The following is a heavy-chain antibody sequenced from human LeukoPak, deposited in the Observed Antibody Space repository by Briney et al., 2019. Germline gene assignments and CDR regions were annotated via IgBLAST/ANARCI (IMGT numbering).Heavy chain of an antibody. D-gene: IGHD3-3*01. V-gene: IGHV4-30-4*07. J-gene: IGHJ5*02. Sequence: PSETLSLTCEVSGDSLSSGGYSWSWIRQPPGKGLEWIGYIRYSGSTYYNPSLKSRVTISVDTSKNQFSLKLSSVTAADTAVYYCARVVVWSGSIEGNWFDPWGQGTLVTVSS. CDR3: ARVVVWSGSIEGNWFDP. CDR1: GDSLSSGGYS. CDR2: IRYSGST.